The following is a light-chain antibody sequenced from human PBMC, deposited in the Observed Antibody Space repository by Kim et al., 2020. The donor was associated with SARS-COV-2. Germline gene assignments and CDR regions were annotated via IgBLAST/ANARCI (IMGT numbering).Light chain of an antibody. CDR3: QQYHGFPLT. Sequence: DIQMTQSPSSLSASVGDRVTVTCRASQGISNHLAWFQQKPGKAPKSLIYDASSLQSGVPSKFSGSASGTDFTLTISSLQPEDFATYYCQQYHGFPLTFGGGTKVEIK. J-gene: IGKJ4*01. CDR2: DAS. CDR1: QGISNH. V-gene: IGKV1-16*02.